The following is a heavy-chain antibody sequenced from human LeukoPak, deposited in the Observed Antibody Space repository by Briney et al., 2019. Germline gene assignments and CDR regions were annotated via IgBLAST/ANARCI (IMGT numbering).Heavy chain of an antibody. CDR2: IYYSGST. J-gene: IGHJ6*02. CDR1: GGSFSGYY. CDR3: ARGPHYDFWSGYYLYGMDV. D-gene: IGHD3-3*01. Sequence: SETLSLTCAVYGGSFSGYYWSWIRQHPGKGLEWIGYIYYSGSTYYNPSLKSRVTISVDTSKNQFSLKLSSVTAADTAVYYCARGPHYDFWSGYYLYGMDVWGQGTTVTVSS. V-gene: IGHV4-31*11.